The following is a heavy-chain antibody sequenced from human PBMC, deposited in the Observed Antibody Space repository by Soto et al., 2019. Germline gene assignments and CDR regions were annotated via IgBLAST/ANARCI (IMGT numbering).Heavy chain of an antibody. Sequence: SETLSLTCAVYGGSFSGYYWSWIRQPPGKGLEWIGEINHSGSTNYNPSLKSRVTISVDTSKNQFSLKLSSVTAADTAVYYCARGHVYWSGTANRYYYMDVWGKGTTVTVSS. J-gene: IGHJ6*03. CDR1: GGSFSGYY. V-gene: IGHV4-34*01. D-gene: IGHD2-2*01. CDR2: INHSGST. CDR3: ARGHVYWSGTANRYYYMDV.